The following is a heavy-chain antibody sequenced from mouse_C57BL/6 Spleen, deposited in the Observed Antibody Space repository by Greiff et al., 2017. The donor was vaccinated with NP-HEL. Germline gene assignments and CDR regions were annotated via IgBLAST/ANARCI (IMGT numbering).Heavy chain of an antibody. J-gene: IGHJ3*01. Sequence: QVQLQQPGAELVKPGASVKLSCKASGYTFTSYWMQWVKQRPGQGLEWIGEIDPSDSYTNYNQKFKGKATLTVDTSSSTAYMQLSSLTSEDSAVYYCARGGLGRFAYWGQGTLVTVSA. V-gene: IGHV1-50*01. D-gene: IGHD4-1*01. CDR2: IDPSDSYT. CDR1: GYTFTSYW. CDR3: ARGGLGRFAY.